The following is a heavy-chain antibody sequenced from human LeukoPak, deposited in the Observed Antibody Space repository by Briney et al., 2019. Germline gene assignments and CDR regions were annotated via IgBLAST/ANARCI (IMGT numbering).Heavy chain of an antibody. D-gene: IGHD3-16*01. V-gene: IGHV4-4*07. J-gene: IGHJ6*02. CDR2: IYTSGST. Sequence: SETLSLTYTVSGGSISSYYWSWIRQPAGKGLEWIGRIYTSGSTNYNPSLKSRVTMSVDTSKNQFSLKLSSVTAADTAVYYCASLGRLGGYWYGMDVWGQGTTVTVSS. CDR1: GGSISSYY. CDR3: ASLGRLGGYWYGMDV.